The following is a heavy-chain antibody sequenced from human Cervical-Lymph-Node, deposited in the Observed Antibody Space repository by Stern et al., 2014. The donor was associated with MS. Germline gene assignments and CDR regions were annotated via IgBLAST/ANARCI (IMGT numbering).Heavy chain of an antibody. J-gene: IGHJ5*02. Sequence: QVQLQESGPGLVKPSQTLSLTCTVSGGSISSGDYYWSWIRQPPGKGLEWIGYIYYSGSTYYHPSLKSRVTISVDTSKNQFSLKLSSVTAADTAVYYCARAFRYYDFWSGYYKYNWFDPWGQGTLVTVSS. V-gene: IGHV4-30-4*01. D-gene: IGHD3-3*01. CDR2: IYYSGST. CDR1: GGSISSGDYY. CDR3: ARAFRYYDFWSGYYKYNWFDP.